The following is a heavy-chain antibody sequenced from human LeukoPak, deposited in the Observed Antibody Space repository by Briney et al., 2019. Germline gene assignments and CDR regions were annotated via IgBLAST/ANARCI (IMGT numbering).Heavy chain of an antibody. CDR2: IIPIFSTT. CDR3: ARDSGPMDV. V-gene: IGHV1-69*08. CDR1: GGTFSSFT. J-gene: IGHJ6*04. Sequence: SVKVSCKASGGTFSSFTFNWVRQAPGQGLEWMGMIIPIFSTTDYAQNFQGRVTMTEDTSTDTAYMELSSLRSEDTAVYYCARDSGPMDVWGKGTTVTVSS.